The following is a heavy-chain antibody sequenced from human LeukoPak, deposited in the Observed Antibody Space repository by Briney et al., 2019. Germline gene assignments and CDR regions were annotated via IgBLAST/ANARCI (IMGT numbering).Heavy chain of an antibody. D-gene: IGHD3-10*01. V-gene: IGHV3-7*01. Sequence: GGSLRLSCAASGFVFNEVWMSWVRQAPGKGLEWVANIKQDGSEKYYVDSVKGRFTISRDNAKNSLYLQMNSLRAEDTAVYYCARAGDYWGQGTLVTVSS. CDR2: IKQDGSEK. J-gene: IGHJ4*02. CDR3: ARAGDY. CDR1: GFVFNEVW.